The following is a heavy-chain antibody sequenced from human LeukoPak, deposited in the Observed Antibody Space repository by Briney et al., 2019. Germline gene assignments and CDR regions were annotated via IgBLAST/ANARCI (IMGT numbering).Heavy chain of an antibody. D-gene: IGHD5-18*01. V-gene: IGHV4-59*01. CDR2: IYYTGAT. J-gene: IGHJ4*02. Sequence: SETLSLTCTVSGGSISSYNWTWIRLPPGKGLEWIGYIYYTGATYYNPSLKSRVTISLDTSKSQCSLRLSSVTAADAAVYYCARAGYSYRTGYYFDYWGQGALVTVSS. CDR3: ARAGYSYRTGYYFDY. CDR1: GGSISSYN.